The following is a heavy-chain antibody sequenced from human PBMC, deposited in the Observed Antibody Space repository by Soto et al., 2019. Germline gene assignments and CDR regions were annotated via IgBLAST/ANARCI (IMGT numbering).Heavy chain of an antibody. D-gene: IGHD3-9*01. J-gene: IGHJ5*02. Sequence: SETLCLTCPAYGGAFSGYCLSWFRQPPGKGLEWIGEINHSGSTNYNPSLKSRVTISVDTSKNQFSLKLSSVTAADTAVYYCARGRRVFDWLFRPHWFDPWGQGTLVTVS. CDR3: ARGRRVFDWLFRPHWFDP. CDR2: INHSGST. CDR1: GGAFSGYC. V-gene: IGHV4-34*01.